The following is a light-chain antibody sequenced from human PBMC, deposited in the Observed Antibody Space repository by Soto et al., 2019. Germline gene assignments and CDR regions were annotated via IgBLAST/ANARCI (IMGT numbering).Light chain of an antibody. J-gene: IGLJ1*01. CDR2: DVS. CDR3: CSYAASNTFV. Sequence: QSALTQPRSVSGSPGQSVTMSCTGTSSDVGGYNYVSWYQQYSGKAPKVMIYDVSKRPSGVPDRFSGSKSGNTASLTISGLQAEDEADYYCCSYAASNTFVFGTGTKVTVL. V-gene: IGLV2-11*01. CDR1: SSDVGGYNY.